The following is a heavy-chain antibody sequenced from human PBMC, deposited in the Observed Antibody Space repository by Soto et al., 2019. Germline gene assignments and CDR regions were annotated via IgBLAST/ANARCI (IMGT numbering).Heavy chain of an antibody. CDR2: IGPDGTDI. CDR3: AKLPWEVAPT. D-gene: IGHD1-26*01. CDR1: EVTCMNFW. V-gene: IGHV3-74*01. J-gene: IGHJ5*02. Sequence: GQSLRRSSPYSEVTCMNFWIHWVRQDPGKGLEWVSHIGPDGTDIVYADSVKGRFTISRVNARNTVYLQMNSLKAEDTAMYYCAKLPWEVAPTWGQGLRVTVSA.